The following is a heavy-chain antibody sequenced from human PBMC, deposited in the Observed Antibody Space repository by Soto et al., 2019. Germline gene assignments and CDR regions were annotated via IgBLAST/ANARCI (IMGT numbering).Heavy chain of an antibody. J-gene: IGHJ6*02. V-gene: IGHV3-33*01. Sequence: QVQLVESGGGVVQPGRSLRLSCAASGFTFSSYGMHWVRQAPGKGLEWVAVIWYDGSNKYYADSVKGRFTISRDNSKNTLYLQMNCLRAEDTAVYYCARDFMIAYYYGMYVWGQGTTVTVSS. D-gene: IGHD3-22*01. CDR1: GFTFSSYG. CDR3: ARDFMIAYYYGMYV. CDR2: IWYDGSNK.